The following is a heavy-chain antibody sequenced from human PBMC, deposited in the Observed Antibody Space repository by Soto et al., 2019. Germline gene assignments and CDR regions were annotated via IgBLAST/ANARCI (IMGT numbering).Heavy chain of an antibody. CDR2: ISYDGSNK. V-gene: IGHV3-30*18. CDR1: GFTFSSYG. CDR3: AKGIVEMATMSDY. J-gene: IGHJ4*02. Sequence: PGGSLRLSCAASGFTFSSYGMHWVRQAPGKGLEWVAVISYDGSNKYYADSVKGRFTISRDNSKNTLYLQMNSLRAEDTAVYYCAKGIVEMATMSDYWGQGTLVTVSS. D-gene: IGHD3-22*01.